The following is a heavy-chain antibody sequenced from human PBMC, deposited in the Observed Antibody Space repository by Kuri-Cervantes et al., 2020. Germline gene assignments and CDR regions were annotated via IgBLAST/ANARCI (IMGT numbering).Heavy chain of an antibody. Sequence: GESLKISCKGSGYTFTNYWIAWVRQMPGKGLEWMGIINPGDSDTRYSPSFQGQVTISADKSISTAYLQWSSLKASDTAMYYCASSYDSSGYYSYYFDYWGQGTLVTVSS. D-gene: IGHD3-22*01. V-gene: IGHV5-51*01. CDR1: GYTFTNYW. J-gene: IGHJ4*02. CDR3: ASSYDSSGYYSYYFDY. CDR2: INPGDSDT.